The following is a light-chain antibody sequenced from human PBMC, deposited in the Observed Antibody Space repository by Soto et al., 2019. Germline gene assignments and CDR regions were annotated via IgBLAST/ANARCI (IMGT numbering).Light chain of an antibody. J-gene: IGKJ4*01. CDR2: AAA. V-gene: IGKV1-27*01. CDR1: PGTSNY. Sequence: DIQMAQSPSTLSASGGDRVTITCRASPGTSNYLAWYQQKPGKVPKLLIYAAATLQSGVQSRFSGSGSGTDFTLTISRLQPEDGESYYCQKYNSVPRTICGGPKVHIK. CDR3: QKYNSVPRT.